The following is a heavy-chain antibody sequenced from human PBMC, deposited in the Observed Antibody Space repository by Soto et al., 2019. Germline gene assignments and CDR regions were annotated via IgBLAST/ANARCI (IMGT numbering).Heavy chain of an antibody. V-gene: IGHV3-21*01. Sequence: EVQLVESGGGLVKPGGSLRLSCAASGFTFSSYSMNWVRQAPGKGLEWVPSISSSSSYIYYADSVKGRFTISRDNAKNSLYLQMNSLRAEDTAVYYCARGGYCSGGSCYSVGGLSYWGQGTLVTVSS. J-gene: IGHJ4*02. CDR2: ISSSSSYI. CDR3: ARGGYCSGGSCYSVGGLSY. CDR1: GFTFSSYS. D-gene: IGHD2-15*01.